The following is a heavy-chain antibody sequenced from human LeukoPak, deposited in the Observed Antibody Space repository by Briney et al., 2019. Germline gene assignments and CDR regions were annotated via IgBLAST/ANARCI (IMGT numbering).Heavy chain of an antibody. CDR3: ARAQRRAMAPLLPFDY. J-gene: IGHJ4*02. V-gene: IGHV3-48*01. CDR2: ISSSSSTI. CDR1: GLTFSDAW. Sequence: PGGSLRLSCAASGLTFSDAWMNWVRQAPGKGLEWVSYISSSSSTIYYADSVKGRFTISRDNAENSLYLQMNSLRAEDTAVYYCARAQRRAMAPLLPFDYWGQGTLVTVSS. D-gene: IGHD5-18*01.